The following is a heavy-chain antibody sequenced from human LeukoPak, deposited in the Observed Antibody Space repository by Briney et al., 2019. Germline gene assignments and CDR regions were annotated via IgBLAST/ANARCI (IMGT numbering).Heavy chain of an antibody. CDR3: ARHAGGGDE. Sequence: PSETLSLTRAVYGGSFSGYYWSWIRQPPGKGLEWIGEINHSGSTNYNPSLKSRVTISVDTSKNQFSLKLSSVTAADTAVYYCARHAGGGDEWGQGTLVTVSS. D-gene: IGHD2-15*01. V-gene: IGHV4-34*01. CDR1: GGSFSGYY. J-gene: IGHJ4*02. CDR2: INHSGST.